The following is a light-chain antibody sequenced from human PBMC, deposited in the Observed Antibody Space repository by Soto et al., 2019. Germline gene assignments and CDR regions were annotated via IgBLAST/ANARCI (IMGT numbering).Light chain of an antibody. Sequence: QSVLTQPPSVSGAPGQRVSISCTGSSSNIGAGYDVHWYQQLPGTAPKLLIYDNTNRPSGVPDRFSGSKSGTSASLAITGLQAEDEADYYCQSYDSSLSDLLFGGGTKVTVL. CDR3: QSYDSSLSDLL. CDR1: SSNIGAGYD. V-gene: IGLV1-40*01. J-gene: IGLJ2*01. CDR2: DNT.